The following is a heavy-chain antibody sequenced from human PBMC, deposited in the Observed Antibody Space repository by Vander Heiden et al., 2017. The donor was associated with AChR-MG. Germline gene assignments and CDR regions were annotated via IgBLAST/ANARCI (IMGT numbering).Heavy chain of an antibody. Sequence: QVQLVESGGGVVQPRRSLRLSCATSGFTFGRFGMHWVRQAPGKGLEWVAAIQHNGNNKYYADFVKGRVIISRDNSKNILYLQMNSLRAEDTALYYCARDDDTSSHYSYNEYWGQGTQVTVSS. J-gene: IGHJ4*02. CDR1: GFTFGRFG. CDR2: IQHNGNNK. D-gene: IGHD3-22*01. CDR3: ARDDDTSSHYSYNEY. V-gene: IGHV3-33*05.